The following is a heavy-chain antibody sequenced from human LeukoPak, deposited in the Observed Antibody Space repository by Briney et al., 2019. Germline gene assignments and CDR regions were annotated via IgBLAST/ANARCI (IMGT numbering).Heavy chain of an antibody. CDR1: GGSISSSSYY. CDR3: ASFGVVMEVWVFAY. CDR2: IYYSGST. D-gene: IGHD3-3*01. Sequence: SETLSLTCTVSGGSISSSSYYWGWIRQPPGKGLEWIGSIYYSGSTYYNPSLKSRVTISIDTSKNQFSLKLSSVTAADTAVYSCASFGVVMEVWVFAYWGQGTLVTVSS. J-gene: IGHJ4*02. V-gene: IGHV4-39*07.